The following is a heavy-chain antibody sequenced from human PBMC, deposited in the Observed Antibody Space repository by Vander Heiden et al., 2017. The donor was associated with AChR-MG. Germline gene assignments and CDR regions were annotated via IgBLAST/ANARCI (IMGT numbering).Heavy chain of an antibody. D-gene: IGHD2-15*01. J-gene: IGHJ4*02. CDR3: ARRSCSGGYCHFDY. Sequence: QLQLQESGPGLVKPSETLSLTCTVPGGSISSSRYYWGWIRQPPGKGLEWIGSIYYSGSTAYNPSLKSRVTISVDTSKNQFSLKLNSVTAADTAVYYCARRSCSGGYCHFDYWGQGTLVTVSS. V-gene: IGHV4-39*01. CDR1: GGSISSSRYY. CDR2: IYYSGST.